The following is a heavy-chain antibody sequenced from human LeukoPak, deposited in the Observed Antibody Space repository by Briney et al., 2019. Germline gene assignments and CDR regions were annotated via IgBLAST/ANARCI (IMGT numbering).Heavy chain of an antibody. D-gene: IGHD3-22*01. V-gene: IGHV3-20*04. CDR3: ARDGYDSRGYYD. J-gene: IGHJ4*02. Sequence: PGGSLRLSCAASGFTFGDYGMSWVRQAPGKGLEWVSGINWNGGSTGYADSVKGRFTISRDNAKNSLYLQMNSLRAEDTALYYCARDGYDSRGYYDWGQGTLVTVSS. CDR1: GFTFGDYG. CDR2: INWNGGST.